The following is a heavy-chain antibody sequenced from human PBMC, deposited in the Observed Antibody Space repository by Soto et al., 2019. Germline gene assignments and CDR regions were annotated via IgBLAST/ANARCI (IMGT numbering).Heavy chain of an antibody. J-gene: IGHJ6*04. CDR1: GFSLYTGGVG. Sequence: QITLKESSPTLVKPTQTLTLTCSFSGFSLYTGGVGVGWIRQPPGKALEWLALLYWDDTRRYNPSLKNTLTNAKATSENQVVLTVTDMGPVDTGTYFCAHYTTDTYFDVWGKGATVTVSS. D-gene: IGHD1-1*01. CDR2: LYWDDTR. V-gene: IGHV2-5*02. CDR3: AHYTTDTYFDV.